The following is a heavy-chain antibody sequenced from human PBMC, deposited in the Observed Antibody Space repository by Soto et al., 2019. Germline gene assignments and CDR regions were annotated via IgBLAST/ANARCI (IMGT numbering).Heavy chain of an antibody. J-gene: IGHJ4*02. CDR1: GFTFRNYA. V-gene: IGHV3-23*01. CDR2: VSGSGRDT. Sequence: VKLLESGGGFAQPGGSLRLSCAASGFTFRNYALAWVRQAPGKGLEWVSSVSGSGRDTNDANSVRGRFTISRDNSKSTLYLQMNSLRAEDTAVYYCAKVKGYDSGDYFDSWGQGTLVTVSS. CDR3: AKVKGYDSGDYFDS. D-gene: IGHD5-12*01.